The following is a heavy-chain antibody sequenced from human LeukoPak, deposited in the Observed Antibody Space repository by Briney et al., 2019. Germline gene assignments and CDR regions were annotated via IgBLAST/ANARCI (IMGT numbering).Heavy chain of an antibody. CDR1: GFTFSSYG. D-gene: IGHD5-24*01. CDR2: ISGSGSIT. CDR3: ARDARRDGYNLYY. V-gene: IGHV3-23*01. J-gene: IGHJ4*02. Sequence: GGSLRLSCAASGFTFSSYGMSWVRQAPGKGLEWVSAISGSGSITYYADSVKGRFTISRDNSKNTLYLQMDSLRAEDTAVYYCARDARRDGYNLYYWGQGTLVTVSS.